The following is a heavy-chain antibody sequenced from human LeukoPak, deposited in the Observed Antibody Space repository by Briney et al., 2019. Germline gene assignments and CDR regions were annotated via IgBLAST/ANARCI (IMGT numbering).Heavy chain of an antibody. CDR1: GGSFSGYY. CDR3: ARGGHDYYDGSGYFFY. D-gene: IGHD3-22*01. J-gene: IGHJ4*02. Sequence: SETLSLTCAVYGGSFSGYYWSWIRQPPGKGLEWIGEINHSGSTNYNPSLKSRVTISVDTSKNQFSLKLSSVTAADTAVYYCARGGHDYYDGSGYFFYWGQGTLVTVSS. CDR2: INHSGST. V-gene: IGHV4-34*01.